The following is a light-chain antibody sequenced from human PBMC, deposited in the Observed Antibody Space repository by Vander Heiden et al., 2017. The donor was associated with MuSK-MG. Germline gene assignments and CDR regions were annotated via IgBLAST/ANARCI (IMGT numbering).Light chain of an antibody. CDR1: SSDVGGYNY. Sequence: SGSPGQSVTISCTGTSSDVGGYNYVSWFREYPGKAPKLMIYDVSKRPSGVPDRFSGSKSGDTASLTISGLQAEDEADYYCSSYAGSYTHFVFGPGTRVTVL. CDR2: DVS. J-gene: IGLJ1*01. CDR3: SSYAGSYTHFV. V-gene: IGLV2-11*01.